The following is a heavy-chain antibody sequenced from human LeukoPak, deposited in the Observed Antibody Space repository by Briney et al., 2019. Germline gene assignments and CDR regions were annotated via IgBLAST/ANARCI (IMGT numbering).Heavy chain of an antibody. CDR2: STIDNTNT. D-gene: IGHD2-15*01. Sequence: RRTLRLSCETSGLRLSRYGMQWVCQAPDAGLQWVAVSTIDNTNTVYLVSVKGPFTISRDNSKITLYLQTNTLTSEDTATYYCAKEKWWELLRSDIDFWGQGTLVTVYS. CDR3: AKEKWWELLRSDIDF. CDR1: GLRLSRYG. J-gene: IGHJ4*02. V-gene: IGHV3-30*18.